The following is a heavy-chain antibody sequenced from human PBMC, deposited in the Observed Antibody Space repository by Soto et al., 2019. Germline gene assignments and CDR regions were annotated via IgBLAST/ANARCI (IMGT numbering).Heavy chain of an antibody. CDR3: ARDRRAGSGYCSSTSCLTGMDV. J-gene: IGHJ6*02. CDR1: GYTFTSYA. Sequence: PGPSVKVSCKASGYTFTSYAMHWVRQAPGQRLEWMGWINAGNGNTKYSQKFQGRVTITRDTSASTAYMELSSLRSEDTAVYYCARDRRAGSGYCSSTSCLTGMDVWGQGTTVTVSS. D-gene: IGHD2-2*01. CDR2: INAGNGNT. V-gene: IGHV1-3*01.